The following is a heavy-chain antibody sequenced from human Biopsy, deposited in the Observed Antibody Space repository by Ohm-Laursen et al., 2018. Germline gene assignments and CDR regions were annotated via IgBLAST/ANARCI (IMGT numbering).Heavy chain of an antibody. J-gene: IGHJ4*02. CDR1: GGSVNSYS. CDR3: ARGDVTGDNFGYRLFDY. CDR2: INHSGNT. D-gene: IGHD5-18*01. V-gene: IGHV4-34*01. Sequence: SDTLSLTCTVSGGSVNSYSWSWIRQPPGKGLEWIAEINHSGNTNYNPSLKSRVTISVDTSKKQFSLKLSSVTAADTAVYYCARGDVTGDNFGYRLFDYWGRGTLVTVSS.